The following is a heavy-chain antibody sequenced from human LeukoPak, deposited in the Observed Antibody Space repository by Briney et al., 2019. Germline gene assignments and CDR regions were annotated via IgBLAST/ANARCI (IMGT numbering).Heavy chain of an antibody. V-gene: IGHV4-39*07. CDR2: IYYSGST. D-gene: IGHD6-19*01. CDR3: AREEDLGSSGYHY. J-gene: IGHJ4*02. CDR1: GGSISSSSYY. Sequence: SETLSLTCTVSGGSISSSSYYWGWIRQPPGKGLEWIGSIYYSGSTYYNPSLKSRVTISVDTSKNQFSLKLSSVTAADTAVYYCAREEDLGSSGYHYWGQGTLVTVSS.